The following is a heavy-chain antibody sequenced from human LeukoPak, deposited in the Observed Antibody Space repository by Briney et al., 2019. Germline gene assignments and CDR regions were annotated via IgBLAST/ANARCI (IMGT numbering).Heavy chain of an antibody. CDR3: VKEHVDRAFTRSFEI. D-gene: IGHD3-10*01. Sequence: QPGGSLRLSCAASGFTFSTNPMSWVRQAPGKGLEWVSAISDTRTYYADAVKGRFTISRDNSKNTVFLQMISLRAEDTAVYYCVKEHVDRAFTRSFEIWGQGTVVTVSS. V-gene: IGHV3-23*01. CDR1: GFTFSTNP. CDR2: ISDTRT. J-gene: IGHJ3*02.